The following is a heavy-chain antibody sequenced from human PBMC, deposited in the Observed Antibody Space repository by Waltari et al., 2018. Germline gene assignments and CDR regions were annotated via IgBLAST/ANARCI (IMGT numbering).Heavy chain of an antibody. CDR1: GYTFTTNY. Sequence: QVQLVQSGAEVKKAGASVKVSCKASGYTFTTNYMNWVRQAPGQGLEWMGMVNPSGGGTSYARKFQGRVTMTRDTSTTTVYMELSSLRSDDTAVYYCARGDLLTYPDGYYGMDVWGQGTTVTVSS. V-gene: IGHV1-46*01. CDR2: VNPSGGGT. J-gene: IGHJ6*02. CDR3: ARGDLLTYPDGYYGMDV. D-gene: IGHD2-8*01.